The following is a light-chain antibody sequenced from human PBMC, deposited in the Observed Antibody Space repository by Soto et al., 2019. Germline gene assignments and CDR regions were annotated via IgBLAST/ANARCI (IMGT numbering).Light chain of an antibody. J-gene: IGLJ1*01. CDR1: ISNIGSSY. CDR3: AAWDDRVSGYV. Sequence: QSLLTQPHYTSGTPGQRFTISCSGSISNIGSSYVFWFQHLPVTAPKLLMYNNNQLPSLVPDLVSASKYGTSASLAISGLRSEDEADYYCAAWDDRVSGYVFGTGTKVTVL. V-gene: IGLV1-47*02. CDR2: NNN.